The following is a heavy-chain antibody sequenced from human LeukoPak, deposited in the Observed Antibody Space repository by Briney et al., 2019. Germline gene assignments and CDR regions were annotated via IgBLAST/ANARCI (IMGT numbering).Heavy chain of an antibody. CDR3: ARVVPPLPIPTGGRFEAC. CDR2: MKPSSGQT. D-gene: IGHD2-15*01. Sequence: ASVKVSCKASGYSFTNHDINWVRQASGQGLEWMGYMKPSSGQTGYAQRFQGRLSMTRDTSISTAYMELSSLRSEDTAVYYGARVVPPLPIPTGGRFEACWGQGTLVTVSS. J-gene: IGHJ4*02. CDR1: GYSFTNHD. V-gene: IGHV1-8*02.